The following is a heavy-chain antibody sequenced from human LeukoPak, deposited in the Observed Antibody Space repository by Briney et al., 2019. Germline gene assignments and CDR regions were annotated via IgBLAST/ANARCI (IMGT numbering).Heavy chain of an antibody. CDR3: ASSSRGSQDAFDI. J-gene: IGHJ3*02. V-gene: IGHV3-30*19. CDR1: GFTFSSYG. Sequence: HTGGSLRLSCAASGFTFSSYGMHWVRQAPGKGLEWVAVISYDGSNKYYADSVKGRFTISRDNSKNTLYLQMNSLRAEDTAVYYCASSSRGSQDAFDIWGQGTMVTVSS. D-gene: IGHD3-16*01. CDR2: ISYDGSNK.